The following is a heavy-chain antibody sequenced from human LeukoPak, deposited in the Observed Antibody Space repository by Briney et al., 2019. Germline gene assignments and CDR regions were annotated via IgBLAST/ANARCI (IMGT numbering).Heavy chain of an antibody. D-gene: IGHD1-1*01. J-gene: IGHJ4*02. V-gene: IGHV3-15*01. CDR1: GFPFNNAW. CDR2: VKTKADGGTT. CDR3: TARTPRNDDY. Sequence: GGSLRLSCAASGFPFNNAWMSWVRQAPGKGLEWVGRVKTKADGGTTDYAAPVKGRFTMSRDDSKNTLYLQMNSLKTEDTAVYYCTARTPRNDDYGDQGTLVTVSS.